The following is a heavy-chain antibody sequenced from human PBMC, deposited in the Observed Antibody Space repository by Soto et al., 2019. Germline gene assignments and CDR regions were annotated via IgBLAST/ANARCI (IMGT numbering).Heavy chain of an antibody. Sequence: SETLSLTCTVSGGSISSYYWSWIRQPPGKGLEWIGYIYYSGSTNYNPSLKSRVTISVDTSKNQFSLKLSSVTAADTAVYYCARDMRQLGWYDWFDPWGQGTLVTVPQ. J-gene: IGHJ5*02. V-gene: IGHV4-59*01. D-gene: IGHD6-6*01. CDR3: ARDMRQLGWYDWFDP. CDR2: IYYSGST. CDR1: GGSISSYY.